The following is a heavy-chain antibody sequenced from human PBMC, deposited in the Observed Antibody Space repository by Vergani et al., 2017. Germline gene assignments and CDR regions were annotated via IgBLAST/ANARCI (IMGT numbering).Heavy chain of an antibody. Sequence: QVQLVESGGGVVQPGRSLRLSCAASGFTFSSYTMHWVRQAPGKGLEGVAVISYDGSNKYYADSVKGRFTISRDNSKNTLYLQMNSLRAEDTAVYYCARPSGVVLQYYYMDVWGKGTTVTVSS. CDR2: ISYDGSNK. V-gene: IGHV3-30-3*01. CDR1: GFTFSSYT. CDR3: ARPSGVVLQYYYMDV. J-gene: IGHJ6*03. D-gene: IGHD2-21*01.